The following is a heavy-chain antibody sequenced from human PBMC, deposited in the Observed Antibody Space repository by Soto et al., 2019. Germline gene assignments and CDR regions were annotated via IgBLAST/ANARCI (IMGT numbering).Heavy chain of an antibody. CDR1: GFSISSYY. CDR3: ARTGIGAAGNQRNFDY. D-gene: IGHD6-13*01. Sequence: SETLSLTCTVSGFSISSYYWSWIRQPPGKGLEWIGYIYYSGSTYYNPSLKSRVTISVDTSKNQFSLKLSSVTAADTAVYYCARTGIGAAGNQRNFDYWGQGTLVTVSS. V-gene: IGHV4-59*08. CDR2: IYYSGST. J-gene: IGHJ4*02.